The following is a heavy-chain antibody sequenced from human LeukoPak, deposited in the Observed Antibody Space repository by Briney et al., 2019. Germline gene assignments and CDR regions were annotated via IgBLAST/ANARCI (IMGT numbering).Heavy chain of an antibody. CDR3: ARDSRVARAYYGMDV. V-gene: IGHV3-21*01. J-gene: IGHJ6*02. CDR1: GFTFSSYS. Sequence: GGSLRLSCAASGFTFSSYSMNWVCQAPGKGLEWVSSISSSSSYIYYADSVKGRFTISRDNAKNSLYLQMNSLRAEDTAVYYCARDSRVARAYYGMDVWGQGTTVTVSS. CDR2: ISSSSSYI. D-gene: IGHD2-15*01.